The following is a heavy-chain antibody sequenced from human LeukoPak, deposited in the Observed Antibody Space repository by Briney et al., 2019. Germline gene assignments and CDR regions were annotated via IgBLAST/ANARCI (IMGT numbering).Heavy chain of an antibody. CDR3: ARGGNPPDY. Sequence: SETLSLTCAVYGGSFSGYYWSWVRQPPGKGLEWIGEINHSGSTNYNPSLKSRVTISVDTSKNQFSLKLSSVTAADTAVYYCARGGNPPDYWGQGTLVTVSS. D-gene: IGHD2/OR15-2a*01. J-gene: IGHJ4*02. CDR2: INHSGST. CDR1: GGSFSGYY. V-gene: IGHV4-34*01.